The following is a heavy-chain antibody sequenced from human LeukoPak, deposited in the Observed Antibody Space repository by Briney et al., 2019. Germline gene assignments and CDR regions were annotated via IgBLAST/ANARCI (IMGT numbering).Heavy chain of an antibody. CDR2: ISYDGSNK. D-gene: IGHD3-22*01. V-gene: IGHV3-30*18. Sequence: PGRSLTLSCAASGFTFSSYGMHWVRQAPGKGLELVAVISYDGSNKYYADSVKGRFTISRDNSKNTLYLQMNSVRAEDTAVYYCAKNYYESSGFDAFDIWVQGSMVTVSS. J-gene: IGHJ3*02. CDR3: AKNYYESSGFDAFDI. CDR1: GFTFSSYG.